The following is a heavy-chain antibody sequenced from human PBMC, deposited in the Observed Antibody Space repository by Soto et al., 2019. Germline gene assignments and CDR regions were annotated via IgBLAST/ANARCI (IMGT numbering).Heavy chain of an antibody. CDR1: GGTFSSYA. J-gene: IGHJ5*02. CDR3: ARGRTIFGVVINWFDP. V-gene: IGHV1-69*12. CDR2: MIPIFGTA. D-gene: IGHD3-3*01. Sequence: QVQLVQSGAEVKKPGSSVKVSCKASGGTFSSYAISWVRQAPGQGLEWMGGMIPIFGTANDAQKYQGRVTIPADESTSTAYMELSSLRSEDTAVYYCARGRTIFGVVINWFDPWGQGTLVTVSS.